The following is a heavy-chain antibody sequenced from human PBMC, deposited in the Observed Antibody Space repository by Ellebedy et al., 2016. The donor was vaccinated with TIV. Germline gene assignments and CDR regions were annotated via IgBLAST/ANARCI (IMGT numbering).Heavy chain of an antibody. D-gene: IGHD2-15*01. Sequence: GESLKISCAASGFPFNYYNMNWVRQAPGKGLEWVSVISGRGGSTYYADSVKGRFTISRDNSKNTLYLQMNSLRADDTAVYYCAKGYSGYWTGGSCYADYWGQGTLVAVSS. CDR3: AKGYSGYWTGGSCYADY. CDR1: GFPFNYYN. J-gene: IGHJ4*02. CDR2: ISGRGGST. V-gene: IGHV3-23*01.